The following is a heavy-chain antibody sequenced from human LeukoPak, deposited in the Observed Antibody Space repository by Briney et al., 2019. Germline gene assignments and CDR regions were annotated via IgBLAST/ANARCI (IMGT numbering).Heavy chain of an antibody. CDR3: ARGGRISNYPT. J-gene: IGHJ1*01. CDR1: GGSISSGGYY. CDR2: IYHSGNT. D-gene: IGHD4-11*01. Sequence: SETLSLTCTVSGGSISSGGYYWSWIRQHPGKGLEWIGCIYHSGNTYYNPSLKSRVFISVDTSKNQFSLMLTSVTAADTAVYYCARGGRISNYPTWGQGTLVTVSS. V-gene: IGHV4-31*03.